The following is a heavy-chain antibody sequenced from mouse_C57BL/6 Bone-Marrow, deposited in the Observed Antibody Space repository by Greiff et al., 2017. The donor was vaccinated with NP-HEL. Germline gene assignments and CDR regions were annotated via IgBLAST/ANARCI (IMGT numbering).Heavy chain of an antibody. V-gene: IGHV1-80*01. CDR1: GYAFSSYW. CDR3: ARLDITTVVAPYAMDY. Sequence: VQLQQSGAELVKPGASVKISCKASGYAFSSYWMNWVKQRPGKGLEWIGQIYPGDGDTNYNGKFKGKATLTADKSSSTAYMQLSSLTSEDSAVYFCARLDITTVVAPYAMDYWGQGTSVTVSS. D-gene: IGHD1-1*01. J-gene: IGHJ4*01. CDR2: IYPGDGDT.